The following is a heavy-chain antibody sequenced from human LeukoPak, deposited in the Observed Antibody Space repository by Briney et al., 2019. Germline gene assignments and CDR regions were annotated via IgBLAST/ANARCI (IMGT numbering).Heavy chain of an antibody. J-gene: IGHJ4*02. Sequence: PGGSLRLSCAASGFTFSNYWMHWVRQAPGKGLVWVSRINNDGSSTIYADSVKGRSTISRDNAKNTLYLQMNSLRAEDTAVYYCARDLRYYYDSSGYYFDYWGQGALVTVSS. CDR1: GFTFSNYW. CDR2: INNDGSST. CDR3: ARDLRYYYDSSGYYFDY. D-gene: IGHD3-22*01. V-gene: IGHV3-74*01.